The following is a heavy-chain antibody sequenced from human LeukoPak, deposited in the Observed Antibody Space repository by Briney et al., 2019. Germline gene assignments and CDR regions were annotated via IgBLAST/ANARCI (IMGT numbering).Heavy chain of an antibody. Sequence: GRSLRLSCAASGFAFSIYGMNWVRQAPGKGLEWVAVIWFDGSNKYYADSVRGRFTVSRDNSKNTVILEMNSLRAEDTAVYYCGRVGYSSSWYNLDYWGQGTLVTVSP. J-gene: IGHJ4*02. D-gene: IGHD6-13*01. CDR1: GFAFSIYG. CDR2: IWFDGSNK. CDR3: GRVGYSSSWYNLDY. V-gene: IGHV3-33*08.